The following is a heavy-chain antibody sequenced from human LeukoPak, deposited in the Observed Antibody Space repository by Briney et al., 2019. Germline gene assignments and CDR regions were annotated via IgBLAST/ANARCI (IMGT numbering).Heavy chain of an antibody. CDR2: IYSGGST. J-gene: IGHJ4*02. D-gene: IGHD6-13*01. CDR3: ARDPQYSSSWNFDY. CDR1: GFTVSSNY. Sequence: GGSLRLSCAASGFTVSSNYMSWVRQAPGKGLAWVSVIYSGGSTYYADSVKGRFTISRDNSKNTLYLQMNSLRAEDTAVYYCARDPQYSSSWNFDYWGQGTLVTVSS. V-gene: IGHV3-66*02.